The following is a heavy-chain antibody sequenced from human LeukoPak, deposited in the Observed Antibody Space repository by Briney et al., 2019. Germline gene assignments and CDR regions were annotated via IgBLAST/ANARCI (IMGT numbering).Heavy chain of an antibody. V-gene: IGHV3-30*18. D-gene: IGHD4-23*01. CDR1: GFTFSSYG. J-gene: IGHJ4*02. CDR2: ISYDGSNK. Sequence: GRSLRLSCAASGFTFSSYGMHWVRQAPGKGLEWVAVISYDGSNKYYADSVKGRFTISRDNSKNTLYLQMNSLRAEDTAVYYCAKDRGFYGSNSGRFVFDYWGQGTLVTVSS. CDR3: AKDRGFYGSNSGRFVFDY.